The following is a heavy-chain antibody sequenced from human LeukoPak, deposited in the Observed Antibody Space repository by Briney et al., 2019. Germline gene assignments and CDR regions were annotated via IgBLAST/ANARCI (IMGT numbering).Heavy chain of an antibody. CDR1: GDSINNYY. CDR2: IYYSGST. Sequence: SETLSLTCTVSGDSINNYYWSWIRQPPGKGLEWIGYIYYSGSTNYNPSLKSRVTISVDTSKNQFSLNLSSVTAADPAVYYSPRHDPTGEPARLGFFDYWGQGTLVTVSS. D-gene: IGHD6-6*01. CDR3: PRHDPTGEPARLGFFDY. V-gene: IGHV4-59*08. J-gene: IGHJ4*02.